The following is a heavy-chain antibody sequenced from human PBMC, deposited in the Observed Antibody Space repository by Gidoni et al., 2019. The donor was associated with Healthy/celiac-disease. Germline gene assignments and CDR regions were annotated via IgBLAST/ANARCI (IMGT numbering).Heavy chain of an antibody. CDR3: AKGGAYDYGDLDY. V-gene: IGHV3-9*01. CDR1: GFTFDDYA. J-gene: IGHJ4*02. CDR2: ISWNSGSI. D-gene: IGHD4-17*01. Sequence: EVQLVESGGGLVQPGRSLRLSCAASGFTFDDYAMHWVRRAPGKGLEWVSGISWNSGSIGYADSVKGRFTISRDNAKNSLYLRMNSLRAEDTALYYCAKGGAYDYGDLDYWGQGTLVTVSS.